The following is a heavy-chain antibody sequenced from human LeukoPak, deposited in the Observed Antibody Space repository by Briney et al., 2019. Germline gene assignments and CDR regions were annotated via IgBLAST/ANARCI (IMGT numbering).Heavy chain of an antibody. CDR2: MNPNSGNT. CDR3: ARAKTKVVVATVYYYYGMDV. D-gene: IGHD2-15*01. V-gene: IGHV1-8*01. Sequence: ASEKVSCKASGYTFSSDDINWVRQATGQGLEWMGWMNPNSGNTGYVQKFQGRVTMTRNTSISTAYMELSSLRSDDTAVYYCARAKTKVVVATVYYYYGMDVWGQGTTVTVSS. CDR1: GYTFSSDD. J-gene: IGHJ6*02.